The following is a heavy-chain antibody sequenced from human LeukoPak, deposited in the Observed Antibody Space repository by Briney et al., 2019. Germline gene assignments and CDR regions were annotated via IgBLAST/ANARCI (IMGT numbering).Heavy chain of an antibody. Sequence: ASVKVSCKASGYTFTGYYMHWVRQAPGQGLEWMGWINPNSGGTNYAQKFQGGVTMTRDTSISTAYMELSRLRSDDTAVYYCARAAAAILKRGGPGREHWNMDVRGKGTTVTVSS. CDR1: GYTFTGYY. CDR3: ARAAAAILKRGGPGREHWNMDV. V-gene: IGHV1-2*02. D-gene: IGHD6-13*01. J-gene: IGHJ6*03. CDR2: INPNSGGT.